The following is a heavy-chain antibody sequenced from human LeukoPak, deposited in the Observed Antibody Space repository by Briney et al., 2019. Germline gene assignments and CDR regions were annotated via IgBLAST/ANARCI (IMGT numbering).Heavy chain of an antibody. CDR3: AREGSSWTNDY. CDR2: ISYDGSNK. V-gene: IGHV3-30*03. J-gene: IGHJ4*02. CDR1: GFTFSSYG. D-gene: IGHD6-13*01. Sequence: GGSLRLSCAASGFTFSSYGMHWVRQAPGKGLEWVAVISYDGSNKYYADSVKGRFTISRDNSKNTLYLQMNSLRAEDTAVYYCAREGSSWTNDYWGQGTLVTVSS.